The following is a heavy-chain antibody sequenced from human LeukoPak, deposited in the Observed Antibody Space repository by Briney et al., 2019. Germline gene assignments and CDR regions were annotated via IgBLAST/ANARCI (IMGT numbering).Heavy chain of an antibody. CDR3: ARFPGIAVAGSYYFDY. Sequence: GSLRLSCAASGFTVSSNYMSWVRQPPGKGLEWIGEINHSGSTNYNPSLKSRVTISVDTSKNQFSLKLSSVTAADTAVYYCARFPGIAVAGSYYFDYWGQGTLVTVSS. J-gene: IGHJ4*02. CDR1: GFTVSSNY. D-gene: IGHD6-19*01. V-gene: IGHV4-34*01. CDR2: INHSGST.